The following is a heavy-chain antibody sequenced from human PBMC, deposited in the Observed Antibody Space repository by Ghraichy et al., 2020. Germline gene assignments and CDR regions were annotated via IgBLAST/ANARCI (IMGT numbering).Heavy chain of an antibody. D-gene: IGHD3-9*01. J-gene: IGHJ4*02. CDR3: AKELSDYDILTGRGVLDY. V-gene: IGHV3-23*01. Sequence: GGSLRLSCAASGFTFSSYAMSWVRQAPGKGLEWVSAISGSGGSTYYADSVKGRFTISRDNSKNTLYLQMNSLRAEDTAVYFCAKELSDYDILTGRGVLDYWGQGTLVTVSS. CDR1: GFTFSSYA. CDR2: ISGSGGST.